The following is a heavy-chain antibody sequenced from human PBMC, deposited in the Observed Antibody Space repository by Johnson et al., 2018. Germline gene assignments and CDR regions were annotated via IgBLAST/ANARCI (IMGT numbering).Heavy chain of an antibody. V-gene: IGHV4-30-4*01. D-gene: IGHD3-10*01. Sequence: QVQLQESGPGLVKPSQTLSLTCTVSRDSMRRGNYYWSWIRQVTGRDLEWIGYIFYDGRTYYNPSLKSPVFISIDTSKNHFSLNWNSGTAADTAVYYCAIWSGTEGRPAFDVWGQGTMVSVSS. CDR3: AIWSGTEGRPAFDV. CDR2: IFYDGRT. CDR1: RDSMRRGNYY. J-gene: IGHJ3*01.